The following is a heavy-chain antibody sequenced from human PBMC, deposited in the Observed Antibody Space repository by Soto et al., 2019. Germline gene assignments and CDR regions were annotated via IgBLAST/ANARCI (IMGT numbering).Heavy chain of an antibody. CDR2: IWYDGSNK. Sequence: SLRLSCAASGFTFISYGMHWVRQAPGKGLEWVAVIWYDGSNKYYADSVKGRFTISRDNSKNTLYLQMNSLTTEDTAVYYCVRPSHPGTGAQTSADVWGQGTTVTVSS. V-gene: IGHV3-33*01. J-gene: IGHJ6*02. CDR1: GFTFISYG. D-gene: IGHD1-1*01. CDR3: VRPSHPGTGAQTSADV.